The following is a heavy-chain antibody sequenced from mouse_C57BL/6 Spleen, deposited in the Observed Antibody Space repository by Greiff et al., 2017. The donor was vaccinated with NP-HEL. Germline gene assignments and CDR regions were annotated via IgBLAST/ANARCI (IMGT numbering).Heavy chain of an antibody. CDR1: GFTFSDYG. CDR3: AKPAQALMDY. Sequence: EVQRVESGGGLVKPGGSLKLSCAASGFTFSDYGMHWVRQAPEKGLEWVAYISSGSSTIYYADTVKGRSTISRDNAKNTLFLQMTSLRSEDTAMYCCAKPAQALMDYWGQGTSVTVSS. CDR2: ISSGSSTI. V-gene: IGHV5-17*01. D-gene: IGHD3-2*02. J-gene: IGHJ4*01.